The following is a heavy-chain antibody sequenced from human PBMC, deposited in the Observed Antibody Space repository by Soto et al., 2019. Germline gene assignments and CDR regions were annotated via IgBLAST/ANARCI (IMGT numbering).Heavy chain of an antibody. CDR1: GYSFTSDV. CDR2: VSTYNGNT. CDR3: ARGFRVAATRWWFDP. D-gene: IGHD2-15*01. V-gene: IGHV1-18*01. Sequence: APVKVSCKAAGYSFTSDVVGWGRQAPEQGLEWMGWVSTYNGNTNYAQKLQGRVTMTTDTSTSTAYMELRSLRSDDTAVYYCARGFRVAATRWWFDPWGQGTLVTVSS. J-gene: IGHJ5*02.